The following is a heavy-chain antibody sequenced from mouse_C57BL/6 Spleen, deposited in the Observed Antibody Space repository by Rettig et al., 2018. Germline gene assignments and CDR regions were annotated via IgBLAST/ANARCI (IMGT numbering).Heavy chain of an antibody. J-gene: IGHJ4*01. CDR3: ARHGDYGYDYAMDY. D-gene: IGHD2-2*01. Sequence: WSDGSTTYNSALKSRLSISKDNSKSQVFLKMNSLQTDDTAMYYCARHGDYGYDYAMDYWGQGTSVSVSS. CDR2: WSDGST. V-gene: IGHV2-6-1*01.